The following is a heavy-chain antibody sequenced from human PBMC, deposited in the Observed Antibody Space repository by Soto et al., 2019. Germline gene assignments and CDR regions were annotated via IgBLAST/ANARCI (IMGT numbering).Heavy chain of an antibody. CDR3: AREGMTTASAYYYYSGMDV. CDR1: GFTFSSYW. J-gene: IGHJ6*02. V-gene: IGHV3-7*01. CDR2: IKQDGSEK. D-gene: IGHD4-17*01. Sequence: PGGSLRLSCAASGFTFSSYWMSWVRQAPGKGLEWVANIKQDGSEKYYVDSVKGRFTISRDNAKNSLYLQMNSLRAEDTAAYYCAREGMTTASAYYYYSGMDVWAQGATVTVSS.